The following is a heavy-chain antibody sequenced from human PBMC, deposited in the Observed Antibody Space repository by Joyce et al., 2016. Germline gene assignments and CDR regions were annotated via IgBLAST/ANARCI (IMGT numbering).Heavy chain of an antibody. CDR3: ARERGGGMSAFDI. Sequence: EVQLVEAGGALVQPGGSLRLSCAAAGFTFSAYEIHWVRQTTGKGLGLVSAIGTAGDPYYAGSVKGLFTISRENAKSSLFLQMNSLRAEDTAVYYCARERGGGMSAFDIWGQGTMVTVSS. J-gene: IGHJ3*02. V-gene: IGHV3-13*05. CDR1: GFTFSAYE. CDR2: IGTAGDP. D-gene: IGHD3-16*01.